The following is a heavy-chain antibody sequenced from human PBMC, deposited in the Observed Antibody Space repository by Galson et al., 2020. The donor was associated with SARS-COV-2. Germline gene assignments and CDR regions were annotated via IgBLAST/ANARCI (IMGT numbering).Heavy chain of an antibody. J-gene: IGHJ3*02. CDR1: GFSLSTPGVG. CDR2: IYWDDDK. Sequence: KMSGPPLVKPTPTLTLTCTFSGFSLSTPGVGVGWLRQPPGKALEWLALIYWDDDKRYSPSLKSRLTITKDTSKNQVVLTMTNMDPVDTATYYCTHRRVFSPFDIWGQGTMVTVSS. V-gene: IGHV2-5*02. CDR3: THRRVFSPFDI. D-gene: IGHD2-8*01.